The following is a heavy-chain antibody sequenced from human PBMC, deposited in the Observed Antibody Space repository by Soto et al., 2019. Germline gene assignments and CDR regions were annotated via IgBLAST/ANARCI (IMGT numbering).Heavy chain of an antibody. J-gene: IGHJ6*02. CDR1: GGSISSSSYF. V-gene: IGHV4-39*01. D-gene: IGHD3-10*01. CDR2: IYYSGST. CDR3: ASHVSYGSESYYYGMDV. Sequence: SETLSLTCSVSGGSISSSSYFWGWIRQPPGKGLEWIGSIYYSGSTYYNPSLKSRVTVSVDTSKNQFSLKLNSVTVADTAVYYCASHVSYGSESYYYGMDVWGQGTTVTVSS.